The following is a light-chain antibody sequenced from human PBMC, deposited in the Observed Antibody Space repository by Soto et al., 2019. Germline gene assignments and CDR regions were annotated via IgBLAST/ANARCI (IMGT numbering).Light chain of an antibody. CDR1: QSVSSSY. V-gene: IGKV3-20*01. CDR3: QQYGSSPQT. Sequence: EIVLTQSPGILSLSQGERATLSCRASQSVSSSYLAWYQQKPGQAPRLLIYGASSRATGIPDRFSGSGSGTDFTLTISRLEPEDFAVYYCQQYGSSPQTFGQGTKV. CDR2: GAS. J-gene: IGKJ1*01.